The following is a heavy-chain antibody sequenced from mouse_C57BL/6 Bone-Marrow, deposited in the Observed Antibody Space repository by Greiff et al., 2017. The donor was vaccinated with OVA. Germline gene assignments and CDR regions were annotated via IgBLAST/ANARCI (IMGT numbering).Heavy chain of an antibody. CDR3: ARDGTTVVARRFAY. Sequence: EVQGVESGGGLVKPGGSLKLSCAASGFTFSSYAMSWVRQTPEKRLEWVATISDGGSYTYYPDNVKGRFTISRDNAKNNLYLQMSHLKSEDTAMYYCARDGTTVVARRFAYWGQGTLVTVSA. V-gene: IGHV5-4*01. CDR2: ISDGGSYT. CDR1: GFTFSSYA. J-gene: IGHJ3*01. D-gene: IGHD1-1*01.